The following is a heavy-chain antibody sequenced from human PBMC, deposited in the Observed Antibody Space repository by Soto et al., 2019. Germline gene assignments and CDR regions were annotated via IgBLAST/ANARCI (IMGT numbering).Heavy chain of an antibody. CDR2: IYYSGST. Sequence: SETLSLTCTVSGGSISSCGYYWSWIRQHPGKGLEWIGYIYYSGSTYYNPSLKSRVTISVDTSKNQFSPKLSSVTAADTAVYYCARVHNDSSGYYNWFDLWGQGTLVTVSS. V-gene: IGHV4-31*03. D-gene: IGHD3-22*01. J-gene: IGHJ5*02. CDR3: ARVHNDSSGYYNWFDL. CDR1: GGSISSCGYY.